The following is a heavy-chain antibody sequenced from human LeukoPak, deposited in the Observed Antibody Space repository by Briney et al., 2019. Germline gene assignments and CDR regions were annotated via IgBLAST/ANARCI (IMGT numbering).Heavy chain of an antibody. CDR1: GGTFSSYA. D-gene: IGHD3-9*01. V-gene: IGHV1-46*01. CDR2: INPSGGST. J-gene: IGHJ4*02. CDR3: ARALGDQYDILTGYYDY. Sequence: ASVKVSCKASGGTFSSYAISWVRQAPGQGLEWMGIINPSGGSTSYAQKSQGRVTMTRDTSTSTVYMELSSLRSEDTAVYYCARALGDQYDILTGYYDYWGQGTLVTVSS.